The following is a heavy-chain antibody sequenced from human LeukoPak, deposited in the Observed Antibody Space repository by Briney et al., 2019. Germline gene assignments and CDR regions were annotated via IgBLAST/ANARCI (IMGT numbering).Heavy chain of an antibody. CDR2: IYYSGST. J-gene: IGHJ4*02. CDR3: ARDGLYCSGGSCYSLGFDY. V-gene: IGHV4-59*01. Sequence: PSETLSLTCTVSGGSISSYYWSWIRQPPGKRLEWIGYIYYSGSTNYNPSLKSRVTISVDTSKNQFSLKLSSVTAADTAVYYCARDGLYCSGGSCYSLGFDYWGQGTLVTVSS. CDR1: GGSISSYY. D-gene: IGHD2-15*01.